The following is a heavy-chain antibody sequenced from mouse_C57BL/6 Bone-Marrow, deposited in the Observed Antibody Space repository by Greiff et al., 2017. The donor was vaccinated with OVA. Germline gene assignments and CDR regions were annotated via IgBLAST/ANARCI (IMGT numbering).Heavy chain of an antibody. J-gene: IGHJ3*01. CDR2: IYPGSGNT. D-gene: IGHD2-4*01. V-gene: IGHV1-76*01. Sequence: VQLQESGAELVRPGASVKLSCKASGYTFTDYYINWVKQRPGQGLEWIARIYPGSGNTYYNEKFKGKATLNAEKSSSTAYMQLSSLTSEDSAVYFCARGPYDDYDEAFAYWGQGTLVTVSA. CDR3: ARGPYDDYDEAFAY. CDR1: GYTFTDYY.